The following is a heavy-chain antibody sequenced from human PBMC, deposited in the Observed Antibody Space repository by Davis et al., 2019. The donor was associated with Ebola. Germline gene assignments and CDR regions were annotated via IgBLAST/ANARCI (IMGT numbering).Heavy chain of an antibody. CDR1: GASFSGYY. V-gene: IGHV4-34*01. CDR2: INHSGST. J-gene: IGHJ6*02. CDR3: AARQQLPPRYGMDV. D-gene: IGHD6-13*01. Sequence: PSETLSLTCAVYGASFSGYYWSWIRQPPGKGLEWIGEINHSGSTNYNPSLKSRVTISVDTSKNQFSLKLSSVTAADTAVYYCAARQQLPPRYGMDVWGQGTTVTVSS.